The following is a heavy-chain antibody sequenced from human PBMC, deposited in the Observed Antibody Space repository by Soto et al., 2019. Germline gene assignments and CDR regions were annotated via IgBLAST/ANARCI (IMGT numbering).Heavy chain of an antibody. Sequence: PSQTLSLTCAISGDIVSSNTAAWNWISSSPSRGLEWQGRTYYRSNWRHDYAVSVKSRITVNPDTSKNHFSLQLNSVTPDDTAVYYCARGVAGSGFDLWGQGTLVTVSS. J-gene: IGHJ4*02. CDR3: ARGVAGSGFDL. D-gene: IGHD6-19*01. CDR2: TYYRSNWRH. V-gene: IGHV6-1*01. CDR1: GDIVSSNTAA.